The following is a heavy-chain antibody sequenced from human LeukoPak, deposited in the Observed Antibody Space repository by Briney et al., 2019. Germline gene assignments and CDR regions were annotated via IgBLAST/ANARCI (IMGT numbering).Heavy chain of an antibody. CDR3: ARVVVPAYYYYMDV. D-gene: IGHD2-2*01. CDR2: IVPIFGTA. J-gene: IGHJ6*03. Sequence: SVKVSCKASGGTFSSYAISWVRQAPGQGLEWMGGIVPIFGTANYAQKFQGRVTITADESTSTAYMELSSLRSEDTAVYYCARVVVPAYYYYMDVWGKGTTVTVSS. CDR1: GGTFSSYA. V-gene: IGHV1-69*01.